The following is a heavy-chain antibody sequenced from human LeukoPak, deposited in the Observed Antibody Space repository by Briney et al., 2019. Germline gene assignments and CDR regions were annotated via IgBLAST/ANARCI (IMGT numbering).Heavy chain of an antibody. CDR3: ARGSVVGATWWFVP. Sequence: PGGSLRLSCAASGFNFSRYDMHWVRQATGKRLEWVSAIGTAGDTYYPGSVKGRFTISRENAKNSLYLQMNSLRAGDTAVYCCARGSVVGATWWFVPWGQGTLVTVSS. J-gene: IGHJ5*02. CDR2: IGTAGDT. D-gene: IGHD1-26*01. V-gene: IGHV3-13*01. CDR1: GFNFSRYD.